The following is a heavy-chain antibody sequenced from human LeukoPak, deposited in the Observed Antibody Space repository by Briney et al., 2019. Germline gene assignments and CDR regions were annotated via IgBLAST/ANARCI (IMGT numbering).Heavy chain of an antibody. Sequence: SETLSLTCAVSGGSISSGGYSWSWIRQPPGKGLEWIGYIYHSGSTYYNPSLKSRVTISVDRSKNQFSLKLSSVTAADTAVYYCAKEKRKTSPFASKYDSSGYWVDYWGQGTLVTVSS. J-gene: IGHJ4*02. CDR3: AKEKRKTSPFASKYDSSGYWVDY. D-gene: IGHD3-22*01. V-gene: IGHV4-30-2*01. CDR2: IYHSGST. CDR1: GGSISSGGYS.